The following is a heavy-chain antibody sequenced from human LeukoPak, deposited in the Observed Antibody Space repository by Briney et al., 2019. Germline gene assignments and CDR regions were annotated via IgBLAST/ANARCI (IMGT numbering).Heavy chain of an antibody. D-gene: IGHD5-18*01. Sequence: PSETLSLTCAVYGGSFSGYYWSWIRHPPGKGLEWIGGINHSGSTNYNPSLKSRVTMSVDTSKNQFSLKLSSVTAADTAVYYCARGVRGYRYGIHLSYYYYYMDVWGKGTTVTVSS. CDR2: INHSGST. V-gene: IGHV4-34*01. J-gene: IGHJ6*03. CDR3: ARGVRGYRYGIHLSYYYYYMDV. CDR1: GGSFSGYY.